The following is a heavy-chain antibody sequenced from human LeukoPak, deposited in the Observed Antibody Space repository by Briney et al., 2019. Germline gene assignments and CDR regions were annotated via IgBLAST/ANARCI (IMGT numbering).Heavy chain of an antibody. D-gene: IGHD2-15*01. CDR1: GFTFSNYA. Sequence: GGSLRLSCAASGFTFSNYAMSWVRQAPGKGLEWVSAISAGGGSTYYADSVKGRFTISRDNSKNTLYLQMNSLRAEDTAVYYCAKALRVASRWYYFDYWGQGTLVTVSS. J-gene: IGHJ4*02. CDR3: AKALRVASRWYYFDY. CDR2: ISAGGGST. V-gene: IGHV3-23*01.